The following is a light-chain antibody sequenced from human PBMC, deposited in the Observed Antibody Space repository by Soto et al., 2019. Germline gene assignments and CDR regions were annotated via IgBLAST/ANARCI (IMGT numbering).Light chain of an antibody. J-gene: IGKJ1*01. Sequence: EIVLTQSPGTLSLSPWERATLSCRASQSVSNNYLAWYQQKPGQAPRLLIYGASSRATGIPNRFSGSGSGTDFTLTISRLEPEDFAVYYCQQYGNSPQTFGQGTKVDI. CDR3: QQYGNSPQT. CDR1: QSVSNNY. CDR2: GAS. V-gene: IGKV3-20*01.